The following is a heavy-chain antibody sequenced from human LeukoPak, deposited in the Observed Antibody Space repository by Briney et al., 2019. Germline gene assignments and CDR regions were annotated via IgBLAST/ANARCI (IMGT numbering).Heavy chain of an antibody. J-gene: IGHJ4*02. Sequence: PGGSLRLSCAASGFTLSSYAMSWVRQAPGKGLEGVSAISGRGGSTYYAASVKGRFTISRNNSKNTLYLQMSSLRAEATAVYYCAKDVTTGTYYFDYWGQGTLVTVSS. CDR3: AKDVTTGTYYFDY. CDR1: GFTLSSYA. D-gene: IGHD1-1*01. V-gene: IGHV3-23*01. CDR2: ISGRGGST.